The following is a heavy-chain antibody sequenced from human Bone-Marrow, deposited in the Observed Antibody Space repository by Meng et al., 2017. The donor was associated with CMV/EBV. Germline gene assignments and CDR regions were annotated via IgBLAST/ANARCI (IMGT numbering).Heavy chain of an antibody. D-gene: IGHD3-3*01. CDR1: GYTFTSYY. CDR2: INPSGGST. J-gene: IGHJ5*02. Sequence: ASVKVSCKASGYTFTSYYMHWVRQAPGQGLEWMGIINPSGGSTSYAQKFQGRVTMTRDTSTSTVYMELSSLRSEDTAVYYCARDQLEWSSVGNWFDPWGQGTLVTVSS. V-gene: IGHV1-46*01. CDR3: ARDQLEWSSVGNWFDP.